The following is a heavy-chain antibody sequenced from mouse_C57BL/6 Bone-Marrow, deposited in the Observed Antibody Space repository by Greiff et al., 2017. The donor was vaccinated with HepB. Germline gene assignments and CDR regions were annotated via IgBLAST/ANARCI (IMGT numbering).Heavy chain of an antibody. CDR2: ISSGGSYT. CDR3: ASGGPPPTGDAMDY. Sequence: EVMLVESGGDLVKPGGSLKLSCAASGFTFSSYGISWVRQTPDKRLEWVATISSGGSYTYYPDSVKGRFTISRDNAKNTLYLQMSSLKSEDTAMYYCASGGPPPTGDAMDYWGQGTSVTVSS. J-gene: IGHJ4*01. CDR1: GFTFSSYG. V-gene: IGHV5-6*01. D-gene: IGHD6-1*01.